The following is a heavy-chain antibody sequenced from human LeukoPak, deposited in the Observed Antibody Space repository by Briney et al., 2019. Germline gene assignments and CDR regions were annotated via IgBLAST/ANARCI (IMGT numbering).Heavy chain of an antibody. V-gene: IGHV1-2*02. CDR3: ARDLVYYDSSGYPDY. J-gene: IGHJ4*02. CDR2: INPNSGGT. CDR1: GYTFTGYY. Sequence: ASVKVSCKASGYTFTGYYMHWVQQAPGQGLEWMGWINPNSGGTNYAQKFQGRVTMTRDTSISTAYMELSRLRSDDTAVYYCARDLVYYDSSGYPDYWGQGTLVTVSS. D-gene: IGHD3-22*01.